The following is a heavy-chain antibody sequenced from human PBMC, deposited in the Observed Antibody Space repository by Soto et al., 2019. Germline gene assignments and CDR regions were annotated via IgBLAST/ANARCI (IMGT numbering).Heavy chain of an antibody. CDR3: ARAPPGIAAAGKNWFGP. J-gene: IGHJ5*02. D-gene: IGHD6-13*01. Sequence: SVKVSCKASGGTFSSYTISWVRQAPGQGLEWMGRIIPILGIANYAQKFQGRVTITADKSTSTAYMELSSLRSEDTAVYYCARAPPGIAAAGKNWFGPWGQGTLVTSPQ. CDR1: GGTFSSYT. CDR2: IIPILGIA. V-gene: IGHV1-69*02.